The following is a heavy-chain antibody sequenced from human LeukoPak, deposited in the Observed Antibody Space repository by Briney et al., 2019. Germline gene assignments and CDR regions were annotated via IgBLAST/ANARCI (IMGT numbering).Heavy chain of an antibody. D-gene: IGHD5-24*01. CDR1: GGTFSSYA. Sequence: SVKVSCKASGGTFSSYAISWVRQAPGQGLEWMGGIIPIFGTANYAQKFQGRVTITTDESTSTAYMELSSLRSEDTAVYYCARGREMATHSYMDVWGKGTTVTVSS. V-gene: IGHV1-69*05. CDR2: IIPIFGTA. CDR3: ARGREMATHSYMDV. J-gene: IGHJ6*03.